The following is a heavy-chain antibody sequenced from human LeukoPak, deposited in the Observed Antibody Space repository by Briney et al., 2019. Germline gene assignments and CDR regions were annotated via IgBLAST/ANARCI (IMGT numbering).Heavy chain of an antibody. CDR3: ARGGDYYFDY. CDR1: RFTFSTYA. J-gene: IGHJ4*02. D-gene: IGHD4-17*01. CDR2: ISGSGGRT. V-gene: IGHV3-23*01. Sequence: GASLRLSCAASRFTFSTYAMNWVRQAPGKGLEWVSAISGSGGRTFYADSVKGRFTISRDNSKNTLYLQMNSLRAEDTAVYYCARGGDYYFDYWGQGTLVTVSS.